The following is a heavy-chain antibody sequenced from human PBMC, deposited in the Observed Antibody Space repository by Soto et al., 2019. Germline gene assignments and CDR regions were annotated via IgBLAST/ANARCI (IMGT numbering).Heavy chain of an antibody. J-gene: IGHJ5*02. CDR1: GFSLSTSGVG. Sequence: QITLKESGPTLVKPTQPLTLTCTFSGFSLSTSGVGVGWIRQPPGKALEWLALIYWNDDKRYSPSLKSRLTIPKDTSKNPVVLTMTNLDPVDTATYYCVHSVRGYCSSTSCLNWFDPWGQGTLVTVSS. D-gene: IGHD2-2*01. CDR2: IYWNDDK. CDR3: VHSVRGYCSSTSCLNWFDP. V-gene: IGHV2-5*01.